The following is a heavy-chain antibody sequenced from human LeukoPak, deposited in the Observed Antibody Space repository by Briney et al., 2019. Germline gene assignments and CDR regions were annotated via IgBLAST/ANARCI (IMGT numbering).Heavy chain of an antibody. J-gene: IGHJ3*02. CDR3: ASAVGFCSGGSCYSGAFDI. CDR2: IYHSGST. Sequence: SQTLSLTCTVSGGSISSGGYYWSWIRQHPGKGLEWIGYIYHSGSTYYNPSLKSRVTISVDRSKNQFSLKLNSVTAADTAVYYCASAVGFCSGGSCYSGAFDIWGQGTVVTVSS. V-gene: IGHV4-30-2*01. D-gene: IGHD2-15*01. CDR1: GGSISSGGYY.